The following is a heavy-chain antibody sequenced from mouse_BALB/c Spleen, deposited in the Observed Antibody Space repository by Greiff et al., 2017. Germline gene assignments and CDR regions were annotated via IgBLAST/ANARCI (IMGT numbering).Heavy chain of an antibody. CDR1: GFTFSDYY. CDR3: AKSGTTARGFAY. Sequence: EVMLVESGGGLVKPGGSLKLSCAASGFTFSDYYMYWVRQTPEKRLEWVATISDGGSYTYYPDSVKGRFTISRDNAKNNLYLQMSSLKSEDTAMYYCAKSGTTARGFAYWGQGTLVTVSA. J-gene: IGHJ3*01. D-gene: IGHD1-2*01. V-gene: IGHV5-4*02. CDR2: ISDGGSYT.